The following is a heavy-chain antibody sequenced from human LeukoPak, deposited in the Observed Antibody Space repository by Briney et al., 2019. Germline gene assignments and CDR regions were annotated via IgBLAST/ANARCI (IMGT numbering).Heavy chain of an antibody. CDR3: ARQGVLWTPRD. CDR1: GGSISSSTYY. Sequence: PSETLSLTCIVSGGSISSSTYYWGWIRQPPGKGLEWIGSIYYSGSTYYNPSLKSRVTISVDTSKNQFSLKLNSVTAADTAVYYYARQGVLWTPRDWGQGALVTVSS. D-gene: IGHD3-10*01. V-gene: IGHV4-39*01. CDR2: IYYSGST. J-gene: IGHJ4*02.